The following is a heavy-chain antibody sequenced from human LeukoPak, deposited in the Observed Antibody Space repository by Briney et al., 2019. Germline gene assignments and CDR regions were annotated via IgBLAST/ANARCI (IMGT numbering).Heavy chain of an antibody. CDR3: ARADYYYYYMDV. Sequence: PGGSLRLSCAASGFTFSNYGMSWVRQAPGKGLEWVSYISSSGSTIYYADSVKGRFTISRDNAKNSLYLQMNSLRAEDTAVYYCARADYYYYYMDVWGKGTTVTISS. V-gene: IGHV3-48*04. J-gene: IGHJ6*03. CDR1: GFTFSNYG. CDR2: ISSSGSTI.